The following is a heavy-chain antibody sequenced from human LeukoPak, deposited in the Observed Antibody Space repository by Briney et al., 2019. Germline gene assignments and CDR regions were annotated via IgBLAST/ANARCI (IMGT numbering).Heavy chain of an antibody. V-gene: IGHV3-21*01. D-gene: IGHD3-22*01. J-gene: IGHJ4*02. Sequence: GGSLRLSCAASGFTFSTYSMNWVRQAPGKGVEWVSSISSSSSYIYYADSVKGRFTISRDNAKNSLYLQMNSLRAEDTAVYYCARDLLYDSSGYHTDYWGQGTLVTVSS. CDR2: ISSSSSYI. CDR3: ARDLLYDSSGYHTDY. CDR1: GFTFSTYS.